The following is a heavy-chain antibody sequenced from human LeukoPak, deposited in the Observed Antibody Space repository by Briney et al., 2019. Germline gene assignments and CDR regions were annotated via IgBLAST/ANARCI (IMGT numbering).Heavy chain of an antibody. CDR1: GFTFSTYS. V-gene: IGHV3-48*04. CDR2: ISSRSDTI. Sequence: PGGSLRLSCAASGFTFSTYSLNWVRQAPGKGLEWVSYISSRSDTIYYADSVKGRFTISRDNAKNSVFLQMNSLRADDTAVYYCARETTSGYRGQGTLVTVSS. D-gene: IGHD1-1*01. J-gene: IGHJ4*02. CDR3: ARETTSGY.